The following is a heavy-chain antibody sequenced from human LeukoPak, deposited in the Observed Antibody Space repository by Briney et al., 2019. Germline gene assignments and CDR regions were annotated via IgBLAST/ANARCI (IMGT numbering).Heavy chain of an antibody. J-gene: IGHJ5*02. CDR2: INPNSGGT. CDR1: GYTFTGYY. D-gene: IGHD4-23*01. Sequence: GASVKVSCKASGYTFTGYYMHWVRQAPGQGLEWMGWINPNSGGTNYAQKFQGRVTMTRDTSISTAYMELSRVTSDDTAVYYCARVPNYGNSGGNWFDPWGQGTLVTVSS. V-gene: IGHV1-2*02. CDR3: ARVPNYGNSGGNWFDP.